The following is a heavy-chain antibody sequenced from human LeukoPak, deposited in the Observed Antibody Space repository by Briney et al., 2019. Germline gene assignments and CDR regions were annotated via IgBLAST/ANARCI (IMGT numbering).Heavy chain of an antibody. CDR1: GGTFSSYA. J-gene: IGHJ6*02. CDR2: ISAYNGNT. CDR3: ARGGGTTGYYYYYGMDV. V-gene: IGHV1-18*01. Sequence: ASVKVSCKASGGTFSSYAISWVRQAPGQGLEWMGWISAYNGNTNYAQKLQGRVTMTTDTSTSTAYMELRSLRSDDTAVYYCARGGGTTGYYYYYGMDVWGQGTTVTVSS. D-gene: IGHD1-7*01.